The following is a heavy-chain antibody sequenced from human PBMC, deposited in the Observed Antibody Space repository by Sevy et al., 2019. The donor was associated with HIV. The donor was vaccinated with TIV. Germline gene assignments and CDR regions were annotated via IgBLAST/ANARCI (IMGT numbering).Heavy chain of an antibody. CDR1: GLIFSDYY. CDR3: ARLRVIASAPYYFDY. J-gene: IGHJ4*02. V-gene: IGHV3-11*06. CDR2: ISSGNTNT. D-gene: IGHD2-21*01. Sequence: GGSLRLSCAASGLIFSDYYMGWDRQAPGKGLEWVADISSGNTNTNYADSVKGRFTISRDNAKKSLYLQMNTLRAEDTAVYYCARLRVIASAPYYFDYWGQGALVTVSS.